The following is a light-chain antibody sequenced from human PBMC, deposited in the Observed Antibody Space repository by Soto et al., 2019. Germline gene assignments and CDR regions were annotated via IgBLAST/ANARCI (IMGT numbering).Light chain of an antibody. V-gene: IGKV1-9*01. Sequence: DIQMTQSPSTLSASLGDTVTITFRASQGISSYLAWYQQKPGKAPNLLIHTASTLQSGVPSRFSGSGSGTEFTLTISSLQPEDFATYYCQQRNSYPITLGQGTRLEI. CDR3: QQRNSYPIT. CDR2: TAS. J-gene: IGKJ5*01. CDR1: QGISSY.